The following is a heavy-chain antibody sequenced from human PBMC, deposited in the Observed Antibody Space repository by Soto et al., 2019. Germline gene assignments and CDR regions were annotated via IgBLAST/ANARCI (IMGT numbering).Heavy chain of an antibody. CDR3: ARGGHCSDGDCLYSFDA. J-gene: IGHJ4*02. CDR1: GDTFTSYD. CDR2: MNPFTGNT. D-gene: IGHD2-15*01. Sequence: QVQLVQSGAEVKKPGASVKVSCKTSGDTFTSYDINWVRQATGQGLEWMGRMNPFTGNTDYARKFQGRVTMTRCTFISTAYMELSSLRFEDTAGYYFARGGHCSDGDCLYSFDAWGQGTLVTVSS. V-gene: IGHV1-8*01.